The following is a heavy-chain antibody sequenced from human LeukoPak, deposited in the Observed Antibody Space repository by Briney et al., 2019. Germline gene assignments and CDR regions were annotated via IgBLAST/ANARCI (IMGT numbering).Heavy chain of an antibody. CDR3: ARDPIAAAGSNYYYYYGMDV. V-gene: IGHV3-30-3*01. CDR1: GFTFSSYA. CDR2: ISYDGGNK. Sequence: GGSLRLSCAASGFTFSSYAMHWVRQAPGKGLEWVAVISYDGGNKYYADSVKGRFTISRDNSKNTLYLQMNSLRAEDTAVYYCARDPIAAAGSNYYYYYGMDVWGQGTTVTVSS. D-gene: IGHD6-13*01. J-gene: IGHJ6*02.